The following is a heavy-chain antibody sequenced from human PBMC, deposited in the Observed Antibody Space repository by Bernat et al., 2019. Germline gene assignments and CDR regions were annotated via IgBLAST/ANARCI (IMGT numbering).Heavy chain of an antibody. CDR2: IYPGDSDT. V-gene: IGHV5-51*01. J-gene: IGHJ4*02. CDR1: GYTFSNYW. D-gene: IGHD1-14*01. CDR3: ARLKTFYNPVDY. Sequence: EVQLVQSGTEVKKPGESLKISCKGSGYTFSNYWIAWVRQMPGKGVEWMGIIYPGDSDTRYSPSFQGQVTSSADKSISTAYLQWSGLQASDTGIYYCARLKTFYNPVDYWGQGTLVTVSS.